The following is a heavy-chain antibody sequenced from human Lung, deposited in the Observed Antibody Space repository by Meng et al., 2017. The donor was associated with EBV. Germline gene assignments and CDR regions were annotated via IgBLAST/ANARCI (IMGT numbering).Heavy chain of an antibody. D-gene: IGHD3-10*01. CDR1: GGSISSGGYY. CDR3: ARASYGSGSPLGESWFDP. V-gene: IGHV4-31*03. Sequence: GQRQEPGPGLCNPSHALSLTCTVSGGSISSGGYYWSWSRQHPGKGLEWIGYIHDSGSTYYNPSLKSRVTISADTSKNQFSLKLSSVTAADTAVYYCARASYGSGSPLGESWFDPWGQGTLVTVSS. J-gene: IGHJ5*02. CDR2: IHDSGST.